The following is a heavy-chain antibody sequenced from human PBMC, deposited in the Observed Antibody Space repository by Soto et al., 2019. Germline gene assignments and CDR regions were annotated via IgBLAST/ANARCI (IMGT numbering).Heavy chain of an antibody. Sequence: QLQLQESGSGLVKPSQTLSLTCAVSGDSITTGGHSWNWIRQPPGKGLEWIGKIYRSGSTHYNPFLRSRVNMSADRSENHFSLRMSSVTAADTAVYYCARAPDYGDFPWYIDFWGQGTLVTVSS. CDR2: IYRSGST. D-gene: IGHD4-17*01. CDR1: GDSITTGGHS. CDR3: ARAPDYGDFPWYIDF. V-gene: IGHV4-30-2*01. J-gene: IGHJ4*02.